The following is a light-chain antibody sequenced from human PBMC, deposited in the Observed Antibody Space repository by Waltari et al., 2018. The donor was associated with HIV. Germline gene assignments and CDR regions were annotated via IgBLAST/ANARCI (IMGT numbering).Light chain of an antibody. Sequence: SYDLTQPSSVSVSPGQTARITCPGSELAKKYARWFQQKPGRAPVLVIYRDSERPSGMPERFPGSSSGTTVTLSISGAQVEDEGDYFCDFAADNKAIFGGGTKLTGL. J-gene: IGLJ2*01. V-gene: IGLV3-27*01. CDR3: DFAADNKAI. CDR2: RDS. CDR1: ELAKKY.